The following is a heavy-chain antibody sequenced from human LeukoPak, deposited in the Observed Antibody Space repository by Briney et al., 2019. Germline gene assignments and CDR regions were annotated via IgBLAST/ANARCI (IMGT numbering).Heavy chain of an antibody. Sequence: SVRVSCKASGGTFSSYAISWVRQAPGQGLEWMGGIIPIFGTANYAQKFQGRVTITADKSTSTAYMELSSLRSEDTAVYYCARSAVGGSSAQTWGQGTLVTVSS. CDR1: GGTFSSYA. J-gene: IGHJ5*02. V-gene: IGHV1-69*06. CDR2: IIPIFGTA. D-gene: IGHD6-6*01. CDR3: ARSAVGGSSAQT.